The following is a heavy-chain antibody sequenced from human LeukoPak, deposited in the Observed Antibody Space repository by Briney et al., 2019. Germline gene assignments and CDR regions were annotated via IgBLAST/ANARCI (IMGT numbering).Heavy chain of an antibody. V-gene: IGHV4-4*02. J-gene: IGHJ4*02. Sequence: SGTLSLTCAVSGGSISSSNWWSWVRQPPGKGLEWIGEIYHSGSTNYNPSLKSRVTISVDKSKNQFSLKLSSVTAADTAVYYCASARGYYYDSSGYYRPSPFDYWGQGTLVTVSS. D-gene: IGHD3-22*01. CDR2: IYHSGST. CDR1: GGSISSSNW. CDR3: ASARGYYYDSSGYYRPSPFDY.